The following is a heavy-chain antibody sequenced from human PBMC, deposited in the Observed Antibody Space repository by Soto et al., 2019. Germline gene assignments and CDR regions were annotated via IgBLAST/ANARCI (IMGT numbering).Heavy chain of an antibody. V-gene: IGHV3-48*04. Sequence: GGSLRLSCAASGFTFSSYWMSWVRQAPGKGLEWISYISGNGEIIQYAASARGRFTISRDNAENSVYLEMDSLRAEDTALYYCARDVDADFRTDFDYWGRGTLVTVSS. J-gene: IGHJ4*02. D-gene: IGHD4-17*01. CDR1: GFTFSSYW. CDR3: ARDVDADFRTDFDY. CDR2: ISGNGEII.